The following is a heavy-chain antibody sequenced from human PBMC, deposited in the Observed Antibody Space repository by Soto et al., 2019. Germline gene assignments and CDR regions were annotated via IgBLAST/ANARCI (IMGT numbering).Heavy chain of an antibody. V-gene: IGHV4-61*01. CDR3: ATGPLYDFWSGPPQTYFDP. CDR1: GXSLSSGSYY. J-gene: IGHJ5*02. CDR2: IYYTGSS. Sequence: XTLSLTCSVSGXSLSSGSYYWTWSRQPPGKGLEWIGYIYYTGSSNYNPSLKSRVTISLDTSENQFSLRLSSVTAADTAVYYCATGPLYDFWSGPPQTYFDPWGQGTLVTVS. D-gene: IGHD3-3*01.